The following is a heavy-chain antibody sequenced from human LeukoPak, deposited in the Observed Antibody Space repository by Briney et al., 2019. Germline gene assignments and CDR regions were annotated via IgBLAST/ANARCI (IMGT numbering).Heavy chain of an antibody. CDR1: GFTFSSFA. CDR2: ISTGGGSA. CDR3: ARVANYFDY. D-gene: IGHD2-21*01. J-gene: IGHJ4*02. V-gene: IGHV3-23*01. Sequence: GGSLRLSCAASGFTFSSFAMTWVRQAPGKGPEWVSGISTGGGSADYADSVKGRFTISRDNSKNTLYLQMNSLRAEDTAVYYCARVANYFDYWGQGTLVTVSS.